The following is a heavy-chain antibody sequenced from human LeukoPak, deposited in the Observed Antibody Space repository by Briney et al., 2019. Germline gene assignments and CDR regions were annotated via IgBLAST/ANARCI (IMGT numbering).Heavy chain of an antibody. J-gene: IGHJ4*02. CDR3: ARDGRWINYYDGSSPV. Sequence: GGSLRLSCAASGFTFSVYEMNWVRQAPGKGLEWVSYISSSGSTMYYADSVKGRFTISRDNAKNSLYLQMNSLRVEDTGVYYCARDGRWINYYDGSSPVWGQGALVTVSS. V-gene: IGHV3-48*03. D-gene: IGHD3-22*01. CDR2: ISSSGSTM. CDR1: GFTFSVYE.